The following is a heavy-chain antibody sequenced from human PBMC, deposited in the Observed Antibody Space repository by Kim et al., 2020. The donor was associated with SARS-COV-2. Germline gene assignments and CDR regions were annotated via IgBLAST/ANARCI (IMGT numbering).Heavy chain of an antibody. CDR1: GGSISSYY. V-gene: IGHV4-59*01. D-gene: IGHD6-13*01. J-gene: IGHJ4*02. CDR2: IYYSGST. Sequence: SETLSLTCTVSGGSISSYYWSWIRQPPGKGLEWIGYIYYSGSTNYNPSLKSRVTISVDTSKNQFSLKLSSVTAADTAVYYCARSGDVILGSSWYGNDYWGQGTLVTVSS. CDR3: ARSGDVILGSSWYGNDY.